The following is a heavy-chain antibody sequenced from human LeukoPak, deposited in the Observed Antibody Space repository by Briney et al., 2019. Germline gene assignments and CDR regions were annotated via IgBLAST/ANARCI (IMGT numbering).Heavy chain of an antibody. CDR3: AKDTSRDGGNSGGYFQD. J-gene: IGHJ1*01. Sequence: GGSLGLSCAASGFTFSSYAMHWVRQAPGKGLEWVAVISYDGSNKYYADSVKGRFTISRDNSKNTLYLQMNSLRAEDTAIYYCAKDTSRDGGNSGGYFQDWGQGTLLSVSS. D-gene: IGHD4-23*01. V-gene: IGHV3-30-3*01. CDR2: ISYDGSNK. CDR1: GFTFSSYA.